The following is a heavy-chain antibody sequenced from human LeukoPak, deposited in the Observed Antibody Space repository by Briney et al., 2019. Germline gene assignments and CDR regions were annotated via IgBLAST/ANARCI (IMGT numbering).Heavy chain of an antibody. CDR2: IYSGGST. V-gene: IGHV3-53*01. CDR1: GFTVSSNY. Sequence: GGSLRLSGAASGFTVSSNYTSWVRQAPGKGLGWVSVIYSGGSTYYADSVKGRFTISRDNSKNTQYLQMNSLRAEDTAVYYCAREMTTATTGGYYYYMDVWGKGTTVTVSS. D-gene: IGHD4-17*01. CDR3: AREMTTATTGGYYYYMDV. J-gene: IGHJ6*03.